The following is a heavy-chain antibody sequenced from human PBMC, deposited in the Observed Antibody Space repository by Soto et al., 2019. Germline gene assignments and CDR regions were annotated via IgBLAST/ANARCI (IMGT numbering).Heavy chain of an antibody. CDR3: AREGVRGMDV. CDR2: MNPNSANT. V-gene: IGHV1-8*01. D-gene: IGHD3-16*01. CDR1: GYTFTSYD. Sequence: QVQLVQSGAEVKKPGASVKVSCKASGYTFTSYDIHWVRQATGQGLEWMGWMNPNSANTGYAQKFQGRVTMTRNTSISTAYMELSSPRSDDTAVYYCAREGVRGMDVWGQGTTVTVSS. J-gene: IGHJ6*02.